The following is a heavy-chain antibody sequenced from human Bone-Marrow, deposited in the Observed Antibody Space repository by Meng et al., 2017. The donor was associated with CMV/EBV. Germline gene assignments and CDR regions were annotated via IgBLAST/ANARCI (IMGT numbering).Heavy chain of an antibody. CDR2: IIPTLGTT. CDR1: GGTGSSHT. D-gene: IGHD5-12*01. J-gene: IGHJ5*02. CDR3: AKEGRLGFDP. V-gene: IGHV1-69*08. Sequence: SVKVSCKASGGTGSSHTISWVRQAPGQGLQWMGKIIPTLGTTKYAQQFQGRVTITADKSTNTAYMELSSLIFDDTAVYYCAKEGRLGFDPWGQGSRVTGYS.